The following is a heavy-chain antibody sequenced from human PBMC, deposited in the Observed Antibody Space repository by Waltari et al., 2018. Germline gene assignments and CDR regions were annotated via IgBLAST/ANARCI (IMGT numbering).Heavy chain of an antibody. CDR2: ISWNSGSI. CDR1: GFTFDDYA. J-gene: IGHJ5*02. CDR3: AKAGYGYRWFDP. Sequence: EVQLVESGGGLVQPGRSLRLSWSSAGFTFDDYAMHWVRQAPGKGLEWVSGISWNSGSIGYADSVKGRFTISRDNAKNSLYLQMNSLRAEDTALYYCAKAGYGYRWFDPWGQGTLVTVSS. D-gene: IGHD4-17*01. V-gene: IGHV3-9*01.